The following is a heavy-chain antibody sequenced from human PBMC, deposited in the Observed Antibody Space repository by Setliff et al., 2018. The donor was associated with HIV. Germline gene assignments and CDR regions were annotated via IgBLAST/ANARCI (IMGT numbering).Heavy chain of an antibody. CDR1: GFRFETFG. J-gene: IGHJ4*01. D-gene: IGHD1-26*01. V-gene: IGHV3-30*02. CDR2: IRYDGSNK. CDR3: ARDKWASGFDF. Sequence: GGSLRLSCAASGFRFETFGMHWVRQAPGKGLEWVAFIRYDGSNKYYADSVKGRFTISRDNARNSFYLQMNSLRVDDTAVYFCARDKWASGFDFWGHGTLVTVSS.